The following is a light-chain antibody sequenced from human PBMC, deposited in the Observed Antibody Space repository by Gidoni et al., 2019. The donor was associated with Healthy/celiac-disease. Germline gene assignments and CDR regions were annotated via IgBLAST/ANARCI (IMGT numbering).Light chain of an antibody. J-gene: IGKJ1*01. CDR3: QQYNNWPWT. Sequence: EIVMTQSPATLSVSPGERATLSCRASQSVSSNLAWYQQKPGQAPRLLIYGASTRATGIPARFSGSGSGTEFTLTISSLQSEDFAVYYCQQYNNWPWTFXQXTKVXIE. CDR2: GAS. CDR1: QSVSSN. V-gene: IGKV3-15*01.